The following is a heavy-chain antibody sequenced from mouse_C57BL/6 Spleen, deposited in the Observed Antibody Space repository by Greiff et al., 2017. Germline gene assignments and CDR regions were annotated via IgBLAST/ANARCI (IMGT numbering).Heavy chain of an antibody. J-gene: IGHJ1*03. D-gene: IGHD2-4*01. CDR3: TRSPGDYDYDWYFDV. CDR1: GYTFTSYW. Sequence: EVQLQQSGTVLARPGASVKMSCKTSGYTFTSYWMHWVKQRPGQGLEWIGAIYPGNSDTSYNQKFKGKAKLTAVTSASTAYMELSSLTNEDSAVYYCTRSPGDYDYDWYFDVWGTGTTVTVSS. CDR2: IYPGNSDT. V-gene: IGHV1-5*01.